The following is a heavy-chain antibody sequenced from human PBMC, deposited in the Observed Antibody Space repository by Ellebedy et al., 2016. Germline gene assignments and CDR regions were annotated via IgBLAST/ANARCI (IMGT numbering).Heavy chain of an antibody. CDR2: ISYDGSKK. CDR3: ARDPLDVAVAGTHYFDY. D-gene: IGHD6-19*01. CDR1: GFTFSNFA. V-gene: IGHV3-30*09. Sequence: GGSLRLXXAASGFTFSNFAMDWVRQAPGKGLEWVAVISYDGSKKYHADSVKGRFAISRDNSKNTLYLQLNSLRVDDTAVYYCARDPLDVAVAGTHYFDYWGQGTLVTVSS. J-gene: IGHJ4*02.